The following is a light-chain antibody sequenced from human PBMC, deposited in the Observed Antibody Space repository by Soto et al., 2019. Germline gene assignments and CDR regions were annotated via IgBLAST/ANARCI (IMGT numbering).Light chain of an antibody. J-gene: IGKJ1*01. CDR2: GVS. V-gene: IGKV3-20*01. CDR1: QSVSSSY. Sequence: EIVLTQSPGTLSLSPGERATLSCRASQSVSSSYLAWYQQKPGQAPRLLIYGVSSRATGIPDRFSGSGSGTDFTLTISRLEPEDFAVYYCQQYGSFWTFGQGIKVDIK. CDR3: QQYGSFWT.